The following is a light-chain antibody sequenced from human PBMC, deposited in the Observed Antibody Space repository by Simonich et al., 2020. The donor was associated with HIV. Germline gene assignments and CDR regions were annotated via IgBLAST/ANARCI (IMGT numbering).Light chain of an antibody. V-gene: IGLV1-36*01. J-gene: IGLJ2*01. CDR3: AAWDDRLNGVV. Sequence: QSVLTQPPSVSEAPRQRVTISCSGSSPNIGNNAVNWSQQLPGKAPKLLIYYDVLLPSGVSDRFSGSRSGTSASLAISGLQSEEEADYYCAAWDDRLNGVVFGGGTKLTVL. CDR2: YDV. CDR1: SPNIGNNA.